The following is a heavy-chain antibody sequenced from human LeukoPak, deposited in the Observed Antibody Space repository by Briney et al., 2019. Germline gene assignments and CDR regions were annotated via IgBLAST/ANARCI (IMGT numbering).Heavy chain of an antibody. J-gene: IGHJ1*01. CDR2: LTDSSGFT. CDR1: GFTFSDYH. D-gene: IGHD3-22*01. Sequence: PGGSLRLSCVATGFTFSDYHMIWLRQAPGKGLEWLSYLTDSSGFTNYADSVKGRFTISRDNAKNSLYLQMNSLRADDTAVYYCARVRGYYDSRGYYYRGVFSLEYFQHWGQGTLVTVSS. CDR3: ARVRGYYDSRGYYYRGVFSLEYFQH. V-gene: IGHV3-11*05.